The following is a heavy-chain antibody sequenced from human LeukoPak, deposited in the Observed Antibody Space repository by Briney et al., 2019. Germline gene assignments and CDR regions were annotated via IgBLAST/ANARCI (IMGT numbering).Heavy chain of an antibody. CDR1: GFTFSSYA. V-gene: IGHV3-23*01. CDR3: ARTPHYDFWSGYLDY. CDR2: ISGSGGST. Sequence: GGSLRLSCAASGFTFSSYAMSWVRQAPGKGLEWVSAISGSGGSTYYADSVKGRFTISGDNSKNTLYLQMNSLRAEDTAVYYCARTPHYDFWSGYLDYWGQGTLVTVSS. D-gene: IGHD3-3*01. J-gene: IGHJ4*02.